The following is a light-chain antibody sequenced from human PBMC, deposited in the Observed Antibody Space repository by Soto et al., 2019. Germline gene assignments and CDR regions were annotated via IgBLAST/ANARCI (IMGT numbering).Light chain of an antibody. CDR1: QSVRSY. V-gene: IGKV3-11*01. Sequence: EIVLTQSPATLSLSPGERATLSCRASQSVRSYLAWYQQRPGQSPRLLLYDASTRATGIPARFSGSGSGADFTLTISSLEPEDFALYYCQQHINWPLTFGGGTKVEIK. J-gene: IGKJ4*01. CDR2: DAS. CDR3: QQHINWPLT.